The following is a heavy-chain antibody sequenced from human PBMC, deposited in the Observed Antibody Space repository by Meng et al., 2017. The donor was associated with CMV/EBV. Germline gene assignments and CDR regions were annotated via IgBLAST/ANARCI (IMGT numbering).Heavy chain of an antibody. CDR2: IYYSGST. J-gene: IGHJ6*02. Sequence: SETLSLTCTVSGGSVSSGSYYWSWIRQPPGKGLEWIGYIYYSGSTNYNPSLKSRVTISVDTSKNQFSLKLSSVTAADTAVYYSARSYYYYYGMDVWGQGTTVTVSS. CDR1: GGSVSSGSYY. V-gene: IGHV4-61*01. CDR3: ARSYYYYYGMDV.